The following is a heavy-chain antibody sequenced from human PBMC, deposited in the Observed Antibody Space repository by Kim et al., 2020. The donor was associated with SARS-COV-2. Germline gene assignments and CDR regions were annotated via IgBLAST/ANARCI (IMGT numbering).Heavy chain of an antibody. Sequence: ASVKVSCKASGYTFTSYYMHWVRQAPGQGLEWMGIINPSGGSTSYAQKFQGRVTMTRDTSTSTVYMELSSLRSEDTAVYYCARSLGGYDSSGYYYIDYWGQGTLVTVSS. J-gene: IGHJ4*02. CDR1: GYTFTSYY. D-gene: IGHD3-22*01. V-gene: IGHV1-46*01. CDR2: INPSGGST. CDR3: ARSLGGYDSSGYYYIDY.